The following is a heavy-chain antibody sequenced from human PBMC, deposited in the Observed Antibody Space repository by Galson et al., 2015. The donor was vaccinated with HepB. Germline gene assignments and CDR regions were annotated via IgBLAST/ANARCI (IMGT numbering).Heavy chain of an antibody. Sequence: SVKVSCKASGYTFTSYGISWVRQAPGQGLEWMGWISAYNGNTNYAQKLQGRVTMTTDTSTSTAYMELRSLRSDDTAVYYCARVGDPPDPANYFDYWGQGTLVTVSS. CDR2: ISAYNGNT. CDR1: GYTFTSYG. J-gene: IGHJ4*02. CDR3: ARVGDPPDPANYFDY. D-gene: IGHD3-3*01. V-gene: IGHV1-18*01.